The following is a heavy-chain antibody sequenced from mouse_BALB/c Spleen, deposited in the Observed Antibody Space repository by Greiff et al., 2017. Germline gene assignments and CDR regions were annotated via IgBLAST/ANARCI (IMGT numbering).Heavy chain of an antibody. Sequence: EVKLQESGPDLVKPSQSLSLTCTVTGYSITSGYSWHWIRQFPGNKLEWMGYIHYSGSTNYNPSLKSRISITRDTSKNQFFLQLNSVTTEDTATYYCAKNPPITAVVANHAMDYWGQGTSVTVSS. V-gene: IGHV3-1*02. CDR2: IHYSGST. CDR1: GYSITSGYS. J-gene: IGHJ4*01. CDR3: AKNPPITAVVANHAMDY. D-gene: IGHD1-1*01.